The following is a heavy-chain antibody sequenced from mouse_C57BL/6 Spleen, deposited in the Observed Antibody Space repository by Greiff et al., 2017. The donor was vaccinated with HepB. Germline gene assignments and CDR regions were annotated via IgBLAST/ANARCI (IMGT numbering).Heavy chain of an antibody. J-gene: IGHJ4*01. CDR1: GYTFTDYY. V-gene: IGHV1-19*01. CDR2: INPYNGGT. CDR3: ARFTTVVAEGAMDY. Sequence: EVQLQQSGPVLVKPGASVKMSCKASGYTFTDYYMNWVKQSHGKSLEWIGVINPYNGGTSYNQKFKGKATLTVDKSSSTAYMELISLTSEDSAVYYCARFTTVVAEGAMDYWGQGTSVTVSS. D-gene: IGHD1-1*01.